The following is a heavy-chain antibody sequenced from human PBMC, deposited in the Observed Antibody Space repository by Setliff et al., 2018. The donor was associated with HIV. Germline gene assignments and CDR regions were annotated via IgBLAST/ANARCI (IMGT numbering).Heavy chain of an antibody. Sequence: GASVKVSCKASGYTFTSYYMHWVRQAPAQGLEWMGIINPSGGSTDYAQKFQGRVTMTRDTSTSTVCMELSSLRSEDTAVYYCARDTGYYDSTVSPPYNWFDPWGQGTLVTAPQ. V-gene: IGHV1-46*01. CDR1: GYTFTSYY. J-gene: IGHJ5*02. CDR2: INPSGGST. D-gene: IGHD3-22*01. CDR3: ARDTGYYDSTVSPPYNWFDP.